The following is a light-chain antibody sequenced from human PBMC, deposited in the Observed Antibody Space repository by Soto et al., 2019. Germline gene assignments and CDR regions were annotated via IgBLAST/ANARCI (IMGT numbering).Light chain of an antibody. CDR1: QSISSW. Sequence: DLQMTQSPSTLSASVGDRVTITCRASQSISSWLAWYQQKPGKAPKLLIYDASSLESGVPSRFSGSGPGTEFTLTISSLQPDDFATYYCQQYNSYSWTFGQGTKVEIK. V-gene: IGKV1-5*01. CDR3: QQYNSYSWT. J-gene: IGKJ1*01. CDR2: DAS.